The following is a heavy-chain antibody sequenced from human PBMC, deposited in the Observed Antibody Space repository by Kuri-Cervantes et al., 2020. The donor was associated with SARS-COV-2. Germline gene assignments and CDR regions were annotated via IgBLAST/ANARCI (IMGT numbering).Heavy chain of an antibody. V-gene: IGHV4-61*05. J-gene: IGHJ6*02. CDR3: ARGVEMATTDYYYYGMDV. Sequence: SDTLSLTCAVSGGPISSSSYYWGWIRQPPGKGLEWIGYIHYSRSTNYNPSLKSRVTISVDTSKNQFSLKLSSVTAADTAVYYCARGVEMATTDYYYYGMDVWGQGTMVTVSS. CDR1: GGPISSSSYY. CDR2: IHYSRST. D-gene: IGHD5-24*01.